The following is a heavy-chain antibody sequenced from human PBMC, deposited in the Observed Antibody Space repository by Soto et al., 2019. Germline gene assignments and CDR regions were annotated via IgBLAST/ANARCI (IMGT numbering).Heavy chain of an antibody. V-gene: IGHV3-23*01. D-gene: IGHD4-17*01. CDR2: ISGSGGST. J-gene: IGHJ4*02. Sequence: EVQLLESGGGLVQPGGSLRLSCAASGFTFSSYAMSWVRQAPGKGLEWVSAISGSGGSTYYADSVKGRFTISRDNSKNSLYLQINSLRDEDTAVYYCAKVKPGTVSTRYYFDYWGQGTLVTVSS. CDR1: GFTFSSYA. CDR3: AKVKPGTVSTRYYFDY.